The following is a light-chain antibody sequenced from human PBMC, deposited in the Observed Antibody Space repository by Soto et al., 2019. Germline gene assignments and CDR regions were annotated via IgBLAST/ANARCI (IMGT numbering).Light chain of an antibody. CDR3: QQYGSSPPWT. Sequence: EIVLTQSPGTLSLSPGERATLSCRASQSVSSSLAWYQQKPGQAPRLLIYGASSRATGIPDRFSVSGSGTDFTLTISRLEPEDYAVSYCQQYGSSPPWTFGQGTKVEI. J-gene: IGKJ1*01. CDR2: GAS. CDR1: QSVSSS. V-gene: IGKV3-20*01.